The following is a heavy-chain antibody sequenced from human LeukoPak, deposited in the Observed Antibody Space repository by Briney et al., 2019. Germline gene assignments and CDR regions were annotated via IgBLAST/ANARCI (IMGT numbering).Heavy chain of an antibody. D-gene: IGHD6-13*01. Sequence: SGPTLANPTQTLTLTCTFSGFSLSTSGVGVGWIRQPPGKALEWLALIYWDDDKRYSPSLKSRLTITKDTSKNQVVLTMTNMDPVDTATYYCAHRLIAVDGRGYNWFDPWGQGTLVTVSS. CDR2: IYWDDDK. CDR3: AHRLIAVDGRGYNWFDP. V-gene: IGHV2-5*02. CDR1: GFSLSTSGVG. J-gene: IGHJ5*02.